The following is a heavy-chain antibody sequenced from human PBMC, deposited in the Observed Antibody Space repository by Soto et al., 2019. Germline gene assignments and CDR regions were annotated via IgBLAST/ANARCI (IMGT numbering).Heavy chain of an antibody. J-gene: IGHJ4*02. CDR2: INSDGSST. V-gene: IGHV3-74*01. Sequence: GGSLRLSCAASGFTFSGYRMHWVRQAPGKGLVWVSRINSDGSSTDHADSVRGRFTISRDNAKNTLHLQMDSLRAEDTAVYYCARTNYHFDLWGQGTPVTVSS. CDR3: ARTNYHFDL. CDR1: GFTFSGYR. D-gene: IGHD3-10*01.